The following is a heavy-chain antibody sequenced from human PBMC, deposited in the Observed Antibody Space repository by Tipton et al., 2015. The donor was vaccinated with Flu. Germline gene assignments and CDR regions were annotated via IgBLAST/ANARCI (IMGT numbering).Heavy chain of an antibody. CDR1: GFTFSSYG. CDR2: IWYDGSNK. CDR3: ARDLDIVATIRPFDY. Sequence: RSLRLSCAASGFTFSSYGMHWVRQAPGKGLEWVAVIWYDGSNKYYADSVKGRFTISRDNAKNSLYLQMNSLRAEDTAVYYCARDLDIVATIRPFDYWGQGTLVTVSS. V-gene: IGHV3-33*08. J-gene: IGHJ4*02. D-gene: IGHD5-12*01.